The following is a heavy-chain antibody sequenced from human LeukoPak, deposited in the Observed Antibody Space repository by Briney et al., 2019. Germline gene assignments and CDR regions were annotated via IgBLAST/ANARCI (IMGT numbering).Heavy chain of an antibody. CDR1: GFTFNNYA. CDR3: AKGLIDDWSALEF. D-gene: IGHD3-9*01. Sequence: GGSLRLSCAASGFTFNNYAVTWVRQAPGKGLEWVSAISGSGGTTYYAESVRGRFTISRDNSKNTLYLQMNILRAEDTALYYCAKGLIDDWSALEFWGQGTLVTVSS. J-gene: IGHJ4*02. V-gene: IGHV3-23*01. CDR2: ISGSGGTT.